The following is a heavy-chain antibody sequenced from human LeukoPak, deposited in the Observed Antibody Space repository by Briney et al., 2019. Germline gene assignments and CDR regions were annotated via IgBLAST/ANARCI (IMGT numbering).Heavy chain of an antibody. J-gene: IGHJ3*02. CDR2: IKQDGGEK. CDR3: ATSQTTSGRYGNAFDI. Sequence: GGSLRLSCAASGFTFSSYWMGWVRQAPGKGLEWVANIKQDGGEKYYVDSVKGRFTISRDNAKNSLYQQMNSLRAEDTAVYYCATSQTTSGRYGNAFDIWGQGTMVTVSS. D-gene: IGHD6-19*01. V-gene: IGHV3-7*01. CDR1: GFTFSSYW.